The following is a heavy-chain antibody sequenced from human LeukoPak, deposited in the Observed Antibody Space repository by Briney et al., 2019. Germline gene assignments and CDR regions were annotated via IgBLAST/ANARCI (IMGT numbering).Heavy chain of an antibody. V-gene: IGHV4-59*01. J-gene: IGHJ3*02. CDR1: GGSISSYY. CDR3: ARDRPDFDAFDI. CDR2: IYYSGST. Sequence: SETLSLTCTVSGGSISSYYWSWIRQPPGKGLEWIGYIYYSGSTNYDPSLKSRVTISVDTSKNQFSLKLSSVTAADTAVYYCARDRPDFDAFDIWGQGTMVTVSS.